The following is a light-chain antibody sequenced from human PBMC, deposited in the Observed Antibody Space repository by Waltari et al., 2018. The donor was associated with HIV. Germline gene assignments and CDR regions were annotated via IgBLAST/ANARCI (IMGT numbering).Light chain of an antibody. CDR2: DTN. Sequence: QAVVTQEPALTVSPGGTVTLTCGSSSGPVTSGHYPHWFQQKPGQAPRALIYDTNNHPSWTPALFSCSLLGGQAALTLSGAQPADEADYFCLLSYSGARPAIFGGGTKLSVL. CDR3: LLSYSGARPAI. CDR1: SGPVTSGHY. V-gene: IGLV7-46*01. J-gene: IGLJ2*01.